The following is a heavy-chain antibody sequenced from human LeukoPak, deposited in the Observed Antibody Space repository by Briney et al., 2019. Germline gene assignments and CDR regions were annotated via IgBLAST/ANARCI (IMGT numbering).Heavy chain of an antibody. V-gene: IGHV3-48*03. CDR1: GFTFSNYE. Sequence: GGSLRLSCAASGFTFSNYEVNWVRQAPGKGLEWVSYISSSGSAIYYADSVKGRFTISRDNAKNSLYLQMNSLRVEDTAVYYCARRDGYRNYFDYWGREPWSPSPQ. CDR3: ARRDGYRNYFDY. J-gene: IGHJ4*02. D-gene: IGHD5-24*01. CDR2: ISSSGSAI.